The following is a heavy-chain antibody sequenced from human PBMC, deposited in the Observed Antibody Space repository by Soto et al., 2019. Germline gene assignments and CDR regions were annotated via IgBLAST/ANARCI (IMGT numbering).Heavy chain of an antibody. Sequence: QVQLVQSGAEVKKPGSSVKVSCKAPGGTFSSYAISWVRQAPGQGLEWMGGIIPIFGTANYAQKFQGRVTITEDESTSTGYMELSSLRSEDTAVYYCARSQGGSTSLDIYYYYYQSMDVWGQGTTVTVSS. V-gene: IGHV1-69*01. D-gene: IGHD2-2*01. CDR2: IIPIFGTA. CDR3: ARSQGGSTSLDIYYYYYQSMDV. J-gene: IGHJ6*02. CDR1: GGTFSSYA.